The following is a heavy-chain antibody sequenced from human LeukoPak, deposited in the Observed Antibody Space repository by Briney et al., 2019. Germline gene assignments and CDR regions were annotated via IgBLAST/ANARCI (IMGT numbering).Heavy chain of an antibody. CDR2: IFKDGST. V-gene: IGHV3-53*01. D-gene: IGHD3-3*01. CDR3: ARDFFDFWGGSWV. CDR1: GFNVKTNY. J-gene: IGHJ4*02. Sequence: PGGSLRLSCAVSGFNVKTNYMSWVRQAPGKGLEWVSVIFKDGSTYCGDSARGRFSISRDISKNMVYLQMSNLGAEDTAVYFCARDFFDFWGGSWVWGQGTLVTVSS.